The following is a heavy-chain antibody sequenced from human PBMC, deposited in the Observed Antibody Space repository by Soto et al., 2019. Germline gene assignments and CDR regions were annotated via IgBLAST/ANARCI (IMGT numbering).Heavy chain of an antibody. Sequence: ASETLSLTCAVYGGSFSGYYWSWIRQPPGKGLEWIGEINHSGSTNYNPSLKSRVTISVDTSKNQFSLKLSSVTAADTAVYYCARGRRIVVVSLYYYYYGMDVWGQGTTVTVSS. CDR1: GGSFSGYY. CDR3: ARGRRIVVVSLYYYYYGMDV. J-gene: IGHJ6*02. CDR2: INHSGST. D-gene: IGHD3-22*01. V-gene: IGHV4-34*01.